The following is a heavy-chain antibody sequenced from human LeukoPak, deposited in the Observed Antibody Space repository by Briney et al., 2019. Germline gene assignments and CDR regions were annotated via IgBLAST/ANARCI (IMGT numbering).Heavy chain of an antibody. CDR1: GGSISSSNW. D-gene: IGHD3-3*01. Sequence: SETLSLTCAVSGGSISSSNWWSWVRQPPGKGLEWIGEIYHSGSTNYNPSLKSRVTIPVDKSNNQFSLKLSSVTAADTAVYYWARDKGGYYPQPFGYWGQGPLLTLSS. CDR3: ARDKGGYYPQPFGY. J-gene: IGHJ4*02. CDR2: IYHSGST. V-gene: IGHV4-4*02.